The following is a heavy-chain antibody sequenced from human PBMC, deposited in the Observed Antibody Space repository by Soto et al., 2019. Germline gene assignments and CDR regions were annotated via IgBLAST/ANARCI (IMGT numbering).Heavy chain of an antibody. Sequence: PGGSLRLSCAASGFTFSRYAMGWVRQGPGKGLEWVAVVSIGGSTHYADSVRGRFTISRDNSENTLSLQMNSLTAEDTAVYFCAKRRGAGGHFDYWGQGALVTVSS. V-gene: IGHV3-23*01. CDR1: GFTFSRYA. J-gene: IGHJ4*02. CDR2: VSIGGST. CDR3: AKRRGAGGHFDY. D-gene: IGHD2-15*01.